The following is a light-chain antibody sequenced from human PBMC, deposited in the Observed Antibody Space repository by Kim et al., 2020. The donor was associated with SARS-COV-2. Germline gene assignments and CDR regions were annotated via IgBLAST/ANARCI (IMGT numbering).Light chain of an antibody. CDR3: MQDKKWPPWT. Sequence: DVVMTQPPLSLPVTLGQPPSISCNSSQSPVYSDGDTSLNWFQQRPGQSPRCLIYDVSERDSGVPDRLSGSGSGTDFTLQISREEAEDVGIYYSMQDKKWPPWTLGQGTKVDIK. CDR2: DVS. J-gene: IGKJ1*01. CDR1: QSPVYSDGDTS. V-gene: IGKV2-30*01.